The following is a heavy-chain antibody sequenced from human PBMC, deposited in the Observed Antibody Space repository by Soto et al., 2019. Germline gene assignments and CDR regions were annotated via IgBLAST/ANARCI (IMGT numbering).Heavy chain of an antibody. Sequence: SETLSLTCTVSGGSVSSGSYYWSWIRQPPGKGLEWIGYISYSGSTSYNSSLKSRVTISKDTSENQFSLKRSSVTAADTAVYYCARYRTGGTGFDYWGQGTLVTVSS. CDR1: GGSVSSGSYY. CDR2: ISYSGST. V-gene: IGHV4-61*01. J-gene: IGHJ4*02. D-gene: IGHD1-1*01. CDR3: ARYRTGGTGFDY.